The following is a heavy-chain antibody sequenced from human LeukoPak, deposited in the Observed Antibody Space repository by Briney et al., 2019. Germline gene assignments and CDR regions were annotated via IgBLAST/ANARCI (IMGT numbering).Heavy chain of an antibody. CDR1: GFTFSDYY. CDR3: ARDPRSPAEKSGTFDI. V-gene: IGHV3-11*06. D-gene: IGHD1-26*01. J-gene: IGHJ3*02. Sequence: NPGGSLRLSCAASGFTFSDYYMSWIRQAPGKGLEWVSYISSSSYTNYADSVKGRFTISRDNAKNSLYLQMNSLRAEDTAVYYCARDPRSPAEKSGTFDIWGQGTMVTVSS. CDR2: ISSSSYT.